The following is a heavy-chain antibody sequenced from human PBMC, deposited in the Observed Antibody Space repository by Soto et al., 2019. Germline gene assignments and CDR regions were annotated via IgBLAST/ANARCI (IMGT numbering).Heavy chain of an antibody. D-gene: IGHD2-2*01. CDR1: SGSFSGYY. J-gene: IGHJ4*01. CDR2: INHSGST. V-gene: IGHV4-34*01. CDR3: ARKIEGHCSRTSCYVFDY. Sequence: TSETLSLTCAVQSGSFSGYYWSWIRQPPGKGLEWIGEINHSGSTNYNPSLKSRVIISVDTSKNQFSLRLSSVTAADTAVYYCARKIEGHCSRTSCYVFDYWGQGAQVT.